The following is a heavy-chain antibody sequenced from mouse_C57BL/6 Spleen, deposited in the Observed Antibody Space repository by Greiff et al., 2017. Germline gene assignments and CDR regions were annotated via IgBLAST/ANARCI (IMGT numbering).Heavy chain of an antibody. D-gene: IGHD2-2*01. CDR1: GYTFTSYW. J-gene: IGHJ2*01. CDR2: INPSNGGT. CDR3: ARSIDYGYEEFDY. V-gene: IGHV1-53*01. Sequence: VQLQQPGTELVKPGASVKLSCKASGYTFTSYWMHWVKQRPGQGLEWIGNINPSNGGTNYNEKFKSKATLTVDKSASTAYMQLSSLTSEDSAVYYGARSIDYGYEEFDYWGQGTTLTVAS.